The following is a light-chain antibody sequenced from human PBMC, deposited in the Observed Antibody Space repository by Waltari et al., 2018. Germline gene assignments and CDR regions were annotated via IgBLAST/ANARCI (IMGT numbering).Light chain of an antibody. CDR1: SSDVGPYNS. V-gene: IGLV2-14*03. Sequence: QSALTQPASVSGSPGQSITISCTGTSSDVGPYNSVSWYQGHPGQGPKVIIYDVSDRPSGVSARFSGSKSGNTASLTISGLQAEDEADYYCSSQSSDDVVLFGGGTKVTVL. CDR2: DVS. J-gene: IGLJ3*02. CDR3: SSQSSDDVVL.